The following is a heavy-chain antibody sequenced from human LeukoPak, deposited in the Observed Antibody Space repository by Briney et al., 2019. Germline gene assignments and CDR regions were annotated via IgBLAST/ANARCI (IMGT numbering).Heavy chain of an antibody. J-gene: IGHJ4*02. D-gene: IGHD2-2*01. V-gene: IGHV4-39*01. CDR1: GASVSSFF. Sequence: PSETLSLTCTVSGASVSSFFWAWIRQPPGKGLEWIGTVSYSGTTYYSPSLKSRVTISVDTSKNQFSLRLTSVTAADTALYYCAKLTCSSTFCPLDYWGQGTLVTVSS. CDR2: VSYSGTT. CDR3: AKLTCSSTFCPLDY.